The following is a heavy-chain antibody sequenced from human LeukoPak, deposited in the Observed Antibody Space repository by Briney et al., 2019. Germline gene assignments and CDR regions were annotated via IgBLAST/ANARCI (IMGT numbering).Heavy chain of an antibody. V-gene: IGHV3-11*01. Sequence: PGGSLRLFCAASGFTFSDYYMSWLRQAPGKGLEWVSYISSSGSTIYYADSVKGRFTISRDNAKNSLYLQMNSLRAEDTAVYYCARVKEYQLLTYWGQGTLVTVSS. CDR3: ARVKEYQLLTY. CDR2: ISSSGSTI. CDR1: GFTFSDYY. J-gene: IGHJ4*02. D-gene: IGHD2-2*01.